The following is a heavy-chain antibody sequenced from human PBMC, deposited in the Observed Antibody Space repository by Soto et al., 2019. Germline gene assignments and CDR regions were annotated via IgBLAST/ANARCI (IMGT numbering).Heavy chain of an antibody. D-gene: IGHD6-19*01. J-gene: IGHJ4*02. CDR3: ARGSGWYYGY. Sequence: RASVKVSCKASGYTFTGYYMHWVRQAPGQGLEWMGWISAYNGNTNYAQKLQDRVTMTTDTSTSTAYMELRSLRSDDTAVYYCARGSGWYYGYWGQGTLVTVSS. CDR2: ISAYNGNT. CDR1: GYTFTGYY. V-gene: IGHV1-18*04.